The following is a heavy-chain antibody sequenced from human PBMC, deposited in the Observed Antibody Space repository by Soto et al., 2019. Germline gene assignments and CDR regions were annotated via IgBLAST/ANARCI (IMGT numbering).Heavy chain of an antibody. CDR3: ARAAVLGAVAADY. J-gene: IGHJ4*02. Sequence: QLQLQESGSGLVKPSQTLSLTCAVSGGSISSGGYSWSWIRQPPGKGLEWIGYIYHSGSTYYNPSLKSRVPLPVDRSKNQFSLKLSSVTAADTPVYYCARAAVLGAVAADYWGQGTLVTVSS. D-gene: IGHD6-19*01. CDR2: IYHSGST. V-gene: IGHV4-30-2*01. CDR1: GGSISSGGYS.